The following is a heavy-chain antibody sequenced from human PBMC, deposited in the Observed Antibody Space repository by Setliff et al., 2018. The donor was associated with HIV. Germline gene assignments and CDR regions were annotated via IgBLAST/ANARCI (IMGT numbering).Heavy chain of an antibody. V-gene: IGHV3-11*01. Sequence: GGSLRLSCAASGFTFSDHYMNWVRQAPGKGLEWVSYISSSSNTTYYADSVKGRFTISRDNAKNSLYLQMSSLRAEDTAVYYCARDVAVASFFNYWGQGTLVTVSS. CDR1: GFTFSDHY. CDR3: ARDVAVASFFNY. D-gene: IGHD6-19*01. J-gene: IGHJ4*02. CDR2: ISSSSNTT.